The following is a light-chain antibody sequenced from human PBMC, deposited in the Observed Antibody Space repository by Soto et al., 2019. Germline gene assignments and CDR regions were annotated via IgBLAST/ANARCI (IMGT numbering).Light chain of an antibody. J-gene: IGLJ2*01. V-gene: IGLV1-44*01. CDR1: SSNIGSNT. CDR2: SNN. CDR3: AAWDDSLNGHVV. Sequence: QSVLTQPPSASGTPGQRVTISCSGSSSNIGSNTVNWYQQLPGTAPKLLIYSNNQRPSGVPDRFSGSKSGPSASLAISGLQSEDDAYYYCAAWDDSLNGHVVFGGGTKLTVL.